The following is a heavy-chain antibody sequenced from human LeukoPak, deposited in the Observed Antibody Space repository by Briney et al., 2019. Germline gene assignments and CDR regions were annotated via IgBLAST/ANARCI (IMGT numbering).Heavy chain of an antibody. Sequence: GGSLRLSCAASGFTFSSYAMSWVRQAPGKGLEWVSAISGSGGSTYYADSVKGRFTISRDNSKNTLYLQMNSLRAEDTAVYYCARDSTGSGMGDYWGQGTLVTVSS. CDR3: ARDSTGSGMGDY. V-gene: IGHV3-23*01. CDR1: GFTFSSYA. D-gene: IGHD3-10*01. CDR2: ISGSGGST. J-gene: IGHJ4*02.